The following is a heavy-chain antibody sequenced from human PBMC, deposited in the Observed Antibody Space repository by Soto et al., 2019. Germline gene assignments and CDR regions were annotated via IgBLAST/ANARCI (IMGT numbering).Heavy chain of an antibody. J-gene: IGHJ4*02. CDR3: ARLITPRVLDS. Sequence: EVQLVESGGGLVQPGGSLRLSCAASGFTFSNYWMSWVRQAPGKGLEWVANMKQDGSEKDYVGSVKGRFTISRDNAKNSLYLQMNSLTTEATAVDYCARLITPRVLDSWGQGTLVTVSS. CDR1: GFTFSNYW. D-gene: IGHD1-20*01. V-gene: IGHV3-7*05. CDR2: MKQDGSEK.